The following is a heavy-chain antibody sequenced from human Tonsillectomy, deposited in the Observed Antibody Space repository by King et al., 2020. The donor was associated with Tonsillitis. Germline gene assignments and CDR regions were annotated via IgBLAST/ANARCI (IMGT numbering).Heavy chain of an antibody. CDR2: ISGSGGST. CDR1: GFTFSSYA. CDR3: AKGQYQLPKGGGGWFDP. D-gene: IGHD2-2*01. V-gene: IGHV3-23*04. J-gene: IGHJ5*02. Sequence: VQLVESGGGLVQPGGSLRLSCAASGFTFSSYAMAWVRQAPGKGLEWVSAISGSGGSTYYADSVKGRFTISRDNSKNTLNLQMNSLRAEDTAVYYCAKGQYQLPKGGGGWFDPWGQGTLVTVSS.